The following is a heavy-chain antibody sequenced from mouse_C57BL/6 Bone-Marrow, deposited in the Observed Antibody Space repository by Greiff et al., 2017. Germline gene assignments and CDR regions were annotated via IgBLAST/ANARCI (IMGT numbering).Heavy chain of an antibody. CDR1: GYTFTSSW. J-gene: IGHJ2*01. CDR3: ARATWSVSFDY. D-gene: IGHD6-2*01. V-gene: IGHV1-69*01. CDR2: IDPSDSYT. Sequence: QVQLQQPGAELVMPGASVKLSCKASGYTFTSSWMHWVKQRPGQGLEWIGEIDPSDSYTNYNQKFKGQATLTVDKSSSTAYMQLSRLTSEDSAVCYCARATWSVSFDYWGQGTTLTVSS.